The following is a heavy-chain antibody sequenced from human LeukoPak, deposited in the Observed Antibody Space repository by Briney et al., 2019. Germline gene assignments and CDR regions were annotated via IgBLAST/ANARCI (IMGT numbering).Heavy chain of an antibody. CDR1: GYTVTGYY. D-gene: IGHD3-9*01. CDR2: INPNSGGT. CDR3: ATEFNDILTGYYSGYPGGSY. Sequence: ASVKVSCNASGYTVTGYYMHWVRQAPCQWLDLMGWINPNSGGTRFAQKFQGRLTMTRDTSISTAYMELSRLRSDDTAVYYCATEFNDILTGYYSGYPGGSYWGQGTLVTVSS. J-gene: IGHJ4*02. V-gene: IGHV1-2*02.